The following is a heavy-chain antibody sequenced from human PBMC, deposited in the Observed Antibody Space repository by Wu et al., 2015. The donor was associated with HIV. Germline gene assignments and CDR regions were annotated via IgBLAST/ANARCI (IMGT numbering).Heavy chain of an antibody. V-gene: IGHV1-2*02. CDR2: INPNSGGT. J-gene: IGHJ6*02. CDR3: ACYGMESVRGVSTYYYYGMDV. CDR1: GYTFTGYY. D-gene: IGHD3-10*01. Sequence: QVQLVQSGAEVKKPGASVKVSCKASGYTFTGYYMHWVRQAPGQGLEWMGWINPNSGGTNYAQKFQGRVTMTRDTSISTAYMELSRLRSDDTAVYYCACYGMESVRGVSTYYYYGMDVWGQGTTVTVSS.